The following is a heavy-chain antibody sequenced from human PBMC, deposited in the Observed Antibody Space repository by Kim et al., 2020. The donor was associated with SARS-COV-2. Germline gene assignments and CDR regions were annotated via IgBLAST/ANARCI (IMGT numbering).Heavy chain of an antibody. Sequence: ASVKVSCKASGYTFTGYYMHWVRQAPGQGLEWMGRINPNSGGTNYAQKFQGRVTMTRDTSISTAYMELSRLRSDDTAVYYCALLLGGFPLGGWSGRHFDYWGQGTLVTVSS. V-gene: IGHV1-2*06. D-gene: IGHD3-16*01. CDR1: GYTFTGYY. CDR2: INPNSGGT. J-gene: IGHJ4*02. CDR3: ALLLGGFPLGGWSGRHFDY.